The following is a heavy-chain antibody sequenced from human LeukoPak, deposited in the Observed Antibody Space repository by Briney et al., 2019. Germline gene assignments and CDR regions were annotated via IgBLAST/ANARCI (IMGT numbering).Heavy chain of an antibody. J-gene: IGHJ6*03. V-gene: IGHV1-46*01. CDR3: ARESPLRYFDWLLSSEYYYYYMDV. CDR1: GYTFTSYY. CDR2: INPSGGST. D-gene: IGHD3-9*01. Sequence: ASVKVSCKASGYTFTSYYMHWVRQAPGQGLEWMGIINPSGGSTSYAQKFQGRVTMTRDMSTSTVYMELRSLRSDDTAVYYCARESPLRYFDWLLSSEYYYYYMDVWGKGTTVTISS.